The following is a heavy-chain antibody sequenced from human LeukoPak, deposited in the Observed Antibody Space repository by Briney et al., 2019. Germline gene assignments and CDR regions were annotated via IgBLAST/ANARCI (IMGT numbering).Heavy chain of an antibody. Sequence: GGSLRLSCAASVFTFSSYSMNGVPQAPGKALEWVSSISSSSSYIYYADSVKGRFTISRDNAKNSLYLQMNSRRAEDTAVYYCARLGYCSSTSCVAFDYWGQGTLVTVSS. D-gene: IGHD2-2*01. CDR1: VFTFSSYS. CDR2: ISSSSSYI. V-gene: IGHV3-21*01. J-gene: IGHJ4*02. CDR3: ARLGYCSSTSCVAFDY.